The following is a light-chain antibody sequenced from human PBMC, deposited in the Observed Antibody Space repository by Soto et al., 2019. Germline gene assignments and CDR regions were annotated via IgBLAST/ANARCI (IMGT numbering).Light chain of an antibody. CDR3: QKYNSAPWT. CDR2: AAS. CDR1: QGISNY. V-gene: IGKV1-27*01. Sequence: DIQMTQSPSSLSASVGDRVTITCRASQGISNYLSWYQQKPGTVPKLLISAASTLQTGVPSRFSGGESGTDFTLTISSLQPEDVATYYCQKYNSAPWTFGQGTKVDIK. J-gene: IGKJ1*01.